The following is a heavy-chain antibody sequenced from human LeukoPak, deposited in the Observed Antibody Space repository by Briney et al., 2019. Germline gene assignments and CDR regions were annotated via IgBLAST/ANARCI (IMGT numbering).Heavy chain of an antibody. V-gene: IGHV1-46*01. Sequence: ASVTVSFTASGYTFTSYYMHWVRQAPGQGLEWMGIINPSGGSTSYAQKFQGRVTMTRDTSTSTVYMEPSSLRSEGTAVYYCARVPTGTTFDYWGQGTLVTVSS. CDR3: ARVPTGTTFDY. J-gene: IGHJ4*02. CDR1: GYTFTSYY. CDR2: INPSGGST. D-gene: IGHD1-1*01.